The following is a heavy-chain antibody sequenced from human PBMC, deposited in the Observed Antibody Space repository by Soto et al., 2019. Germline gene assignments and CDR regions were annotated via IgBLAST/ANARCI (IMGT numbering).Heavy chain of an antibody. V-gene: IGHV3-49*04. D-gene: IGHD4-17*01. CDR3: TRDFPYGDFALFYYYYGMDV. Sequence: HPGGSLRLSCAVSGFTFGDYAMSWVRQAPGKGLEWVGFIRSKAYGGTTEYAASVKGRFTISRDDSKSIAYLQMNSLKTEDTAVYYCTRDFPYGDFALFYYYYGMDVWGQGTTVTVPS. J-gene: IGHJ6*02. CDR2: IRSKAYGGTT. CDR1: GFTFGDYA.